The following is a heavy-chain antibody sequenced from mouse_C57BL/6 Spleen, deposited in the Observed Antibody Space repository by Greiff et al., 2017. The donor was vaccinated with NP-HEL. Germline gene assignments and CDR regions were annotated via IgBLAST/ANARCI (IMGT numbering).Heavy chain of an antibody. CDR3: ANAFYDYDGAWFAY. D-gene: IGHD2-4*01. CDR1: GYTFTDYN. CDR2: INPNNGGT. J-gene: IGHJ3*01. Sequence: EVQLQQSGPELVKPGASVKMSCKASGYTFTDYNMHWVKQSHGKSLEWIGYINPNNGGTSYNQKFKGKATLTVNKSSSTAYMELRSLTSEDSAVYYCANAFYDYDGAWFAYWGQGTLVTVSA. V-gene: IGHV1-22*01.